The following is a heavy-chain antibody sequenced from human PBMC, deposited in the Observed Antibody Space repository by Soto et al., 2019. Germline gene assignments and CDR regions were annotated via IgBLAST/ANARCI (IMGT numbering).Heavy chain of an antibody. CDR3: ARDHYDHYSNYANWFDP. J-gene: IGHJ5*02. V-gene: IGHV3-30-3*01. Sequence: QVQLVESGGGVVQPGRSLRLSCAASGFTFSSYAMHWVRQAPGKGLEWVAVISYDGSNKYYADSVKGRFTISRDNSKNTLYLQMNSLRAEETAVYYCARDHYDHYSNYANWFDPWGQGTLVTVSS. CDR2: ISYDGSNK. D-gene: IGHD4-4*01. CDR1: GFTFSSYA.